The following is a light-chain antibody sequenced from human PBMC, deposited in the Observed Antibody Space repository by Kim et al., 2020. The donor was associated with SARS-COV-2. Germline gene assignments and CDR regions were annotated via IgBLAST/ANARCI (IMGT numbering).Light chain of an antibody. J-gene: IGLJ2*01. CDR2: QNS. CDR1: KLGHKY. CDR3: QAWDSSTVL. V-gene: IGLV3-1*01. Sequence: SVPPGQTASITWSGDKLGHKYACWYQQKPGRSPVLVIYQNSKRPSGLPERFSGSNSGNTATLTISGTQAMDSADYYCQAWDSSTVLFGGGTQLTVL.